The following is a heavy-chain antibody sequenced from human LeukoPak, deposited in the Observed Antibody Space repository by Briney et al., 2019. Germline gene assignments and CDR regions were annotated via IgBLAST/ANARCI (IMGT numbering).Heavy chain of an antibody. V-gene: IGHV4-59*08. CDR1: GGSISSYY. D-gene: IGHD3-3*01. CDR3: ARAPRITIFGVVIISWFDP. Sequence: PSETLSLTCTVSGGSISSYYWSWIRQPPGKGLEWIGYIYDSGSTNYNPSLKSRVTISVDTSKNQFSLKLSSVTAADTAVYYCARAPRITIFGVVIISWFDPWGQGTLVTVSS. J-gene: IGHJ5*02. CDR2: IYDSGST.